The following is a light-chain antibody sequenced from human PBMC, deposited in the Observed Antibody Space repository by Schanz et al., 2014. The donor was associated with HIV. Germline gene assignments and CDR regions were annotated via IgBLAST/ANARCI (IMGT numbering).Light chain of an antibody. V-gene: IGKV3-20*01. CDR2: AAS. CDR1: QSVSNS. CDR3: QHYGSS. Sequence: EIVLTQSPGTLSLSPGERATLSCRASQSVSNSLAWYQQKPGQTPRLLIYAASTRATGIPVRFSGTGSGTDFTLTITRLEPEDFAVYYCQHYGSSFGPGTKVDIK. J-gene: IGKJ3*01.